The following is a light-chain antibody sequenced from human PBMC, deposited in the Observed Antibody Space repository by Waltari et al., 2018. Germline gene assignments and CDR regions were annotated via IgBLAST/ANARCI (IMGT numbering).Light chain of an antibody. CDR2: DAS. CDR1: QSVGSY. CDR3: QQRGNWPLT. J-gene: IGKJ4*01. Sequence: EIVLTQSPATLSLSPGERATLSCRASQSVGSYLAWYQQKPRQAPRLLIYDASNRATGIPARFSGSGSGTDFTLTISSLEPEDFAVYYCQQRGNWPLTFGGGTKVEIK. V-gene: IGKV3-11*01.